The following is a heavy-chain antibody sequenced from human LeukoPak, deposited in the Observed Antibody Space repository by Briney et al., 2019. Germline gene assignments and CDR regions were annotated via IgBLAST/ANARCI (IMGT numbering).Heavy chain of an antibody. V-gene: IGHV3-11*01. J-gene: IGHJ5*01. CDR2: ISGSGSTV. CDR3: ARDRGNSDPGDWFDS. CDR1: GFTFSDYY. D-gene: IGHD4-23*01. Sequence: GGSLRLSSAASGFTFSDYYMSWIRQAPGKGLEWVSYISGSGSTVYYAASVRGRFTISRGNAKNSLFLQMNSLRAEDTAVYYCARDRGNSDPGDWFDSWGQGTLVTVSS.